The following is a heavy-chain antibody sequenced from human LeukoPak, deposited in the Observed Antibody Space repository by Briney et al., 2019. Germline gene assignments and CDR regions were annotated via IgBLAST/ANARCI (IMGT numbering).Heavy chain of an antibody. J-gene: IGHJ4*02. CDR1: GGTFSSYA. CDR3: ASSDWRAVAGTGGPWY. V-gene: IGHV1-69*04. Sequence: ASVKVSCKASGGTFSSYAISWVRQAPGQGLEWMGRIIPILGIANYAQKFQGRVTITADKSTSTAYMELSSLRSEDTAVYYCASSDWRAVAGTGGPWYWGQGTLVTVSS. D-gene: IGHD6-19*01. CDR2: IIPILGIA.